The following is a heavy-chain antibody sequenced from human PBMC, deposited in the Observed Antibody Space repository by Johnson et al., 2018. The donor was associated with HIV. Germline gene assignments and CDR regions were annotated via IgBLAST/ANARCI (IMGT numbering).Heavy chain of an antibody. J-gene: IGHJ3*02. CDR2: IRSKAYGGTT. D-gene: IGHD3-22*01. V-gene: IGHV3-49*04. CDR1: GFSFGDYG. Sequence: VQLVESGGGLVQPGRSLRLSCTASGFSFGDYGMSWVRQAPGKGLEWVGFIRSKAYGGTTEYAASVKGRLTIPRDDSKSIAYLQMNSLKTEDTAVYYCSRVGYYYDSSGYYSDALDIWGQGTMVTVSS. CDR3: SRVGYYYDSSGYYSDALDI.